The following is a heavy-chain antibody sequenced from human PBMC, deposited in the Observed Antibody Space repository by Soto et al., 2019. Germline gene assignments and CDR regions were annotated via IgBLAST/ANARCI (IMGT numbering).Heavy chain of an antibody. CDR1: GYTFSNYW. CDR3: ARLSRDASTLHYFDY. CDR2: IDPSDSYT. J-gene: IGHJ4*02. Sequence: GESLKISCKASGYTFSNYWISWVRQMPGKGLEWMGRIDPSDSYTNYSPSFQGHVTIPADKSITTAYLQWSSLRASDTAMYYCARLSRDASTLHYFDYWGQSTLVTVSS. V-gene: IGHV5-10-1*01.